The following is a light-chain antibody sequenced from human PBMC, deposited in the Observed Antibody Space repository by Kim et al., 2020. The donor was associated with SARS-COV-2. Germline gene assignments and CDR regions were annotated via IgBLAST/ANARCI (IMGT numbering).Light chain of an antibody. J-gene: IGKJ1*01. Sequence: SVSPGGSVTLYCRASQSISSDLAWYQQRPGQTPRLLIYAASTRVSGIPARFSGSGSGTEFTLTVNSLQGDDFAVYYCQQYHIWWTFGQGTKVDTK. CDR1: QSISSD. V-gene: IGKV3-15*01. CDR3: QQYHIWWT. CDR2: AAS.